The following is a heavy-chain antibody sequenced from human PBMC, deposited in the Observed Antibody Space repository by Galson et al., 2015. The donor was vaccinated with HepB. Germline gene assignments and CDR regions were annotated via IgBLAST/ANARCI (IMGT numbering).Heavy chain of an antibody. CDR2: VSPKSGNT. CDR3: ARGSGASEY. J-gene: IGHJ4*02. Sequence: SVKVSCKASGYPFTTHDINWVRQATGQGLEWMGWVSPKSGNTGYAQKFQGRVAMTRNTSINTAYMELSSLRPEDTAVYYCARGSGASEYWGQGTLVTVSS. CDR1: GYPFTTHD. V-gene: IGHV1-8*01. D-gene: IGHD3-10*01.